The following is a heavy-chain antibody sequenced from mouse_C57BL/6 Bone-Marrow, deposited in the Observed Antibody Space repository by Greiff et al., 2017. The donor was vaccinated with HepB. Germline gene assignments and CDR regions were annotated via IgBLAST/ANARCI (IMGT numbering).Heavy chain of an antibody. D-gene: IGHD2-1*01. CDR2: IYPGDGDT. J-gene: IGHJ2*01. CDR3: AGGVVNYA. V-gene: IGHV1-87*01. CDR1: GYTFTSYW. Sequence: VKLMESGAELARPGASVKLSCKASGYTFTSYWMQWVKQRPGQGLEWIGAIYPGDGDTRYTQKFKAKATLTADKSSSTAYMQLSSLASEDSAVYSVAGGVVNYAGGQGTTLTVS.